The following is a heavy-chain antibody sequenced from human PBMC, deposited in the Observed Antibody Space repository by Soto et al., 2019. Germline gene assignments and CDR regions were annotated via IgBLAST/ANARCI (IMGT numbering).Heavy chain of an antibody. J-gene: IGHJ4*02. V-gene: IGHV5-51*01. CDR1: GYTVPSYW. Sequence: GESLKISCKGSGYTVPSYWIGWVRQMPGKGLEWMGIIYPGDSDARYSPSFQGQVTISVDMSISTAYLHLSSLKASDTAMYYCVRDGDGIVPTINIFDYWGQGTLVTGLL. D-gene: IGHD5-12*01. CDR2: IYPGDSDA. CDR3: VRDGDGIVPTINIFDY.